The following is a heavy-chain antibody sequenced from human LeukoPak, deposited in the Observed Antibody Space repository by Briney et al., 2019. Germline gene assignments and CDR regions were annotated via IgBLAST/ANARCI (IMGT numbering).Heavy chain of an antibody. CDR2: ISAYNGNT. Sequence: ASVKVSCKASAYTFTTYGISWVRQAPGQGLEWMGWISAYNGNTNYAQKLQGRVTMSTDTSTSTAYMELRSLRSDDTAVYYCARGPYCSGGTCYSQYFDYWGQGTLVTVPS. V-gene: IGHV1-18*01. CDR1: AYTFTTYG. J-gene: IGHJ4*02. D-gene: IGHD2-15*01. CDR3: ARGPYCSGGTCYSQYFDY.